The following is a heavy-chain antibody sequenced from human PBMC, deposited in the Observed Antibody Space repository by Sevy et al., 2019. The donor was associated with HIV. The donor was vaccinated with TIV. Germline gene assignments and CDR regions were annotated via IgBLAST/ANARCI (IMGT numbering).Heavy chain of an antibody. Sequence: GGSLRLSCAASGFTCSSYAMSWVRQAPGKGLEWVSGISGSGGSTYYADSLKGRFTFSRDKSKNTLYLQMNSLRAEDTAVYYCAKLGHWIDYDDSSGYNAFDIWGQGTMVTVSS. J-gene: IGHJ3*02. CDR3: AKLGHWIDYDDSSGYNAFDI. D-gene: IGHD3-22*01. V-gene: IGHV3-23*01. CDR2: ISGSGGST. CDR1: GFTCSSYA.